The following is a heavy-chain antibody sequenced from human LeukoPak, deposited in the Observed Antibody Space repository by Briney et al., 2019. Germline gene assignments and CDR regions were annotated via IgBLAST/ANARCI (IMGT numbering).Heavy chain of an antibody. Sequence: ASVKVFCKASGYTFTDSYLHWVRQAPGQGLEWMGWINPNSGGTNYAPKFQGRVSMTRDTSVSTAYMELSILRSDDTAVYYCATKSWLPYWGQGTLVTVSS. J-gene: IGHJ4*02. CDR3: ATKSWLPY. CDR1: GYTFTDSY. CDR2: INPNSGGT. V-gene: IGHV1-2*02. D-gene: IGHD5-12*01.